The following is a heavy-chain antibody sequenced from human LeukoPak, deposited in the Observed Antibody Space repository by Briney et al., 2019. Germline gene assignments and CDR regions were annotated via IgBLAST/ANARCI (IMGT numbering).Heavy chain of an antibody. V-gene: IGHV1-2*04. CDR3: ARSHGSGSYPPGYYYGMDV. CDR1: GYTFAGYY. J-gene: IGHJ6*02. CDR2: INPNSGGT. Sequence: ASVKVSCKASGYTFAGYYMHWVRQAPGQGLEWMGWINPNSGGTNYAQKFQGWVTMTRNTSISTAYMELSRLRSDDTAVYYCARSHGSGSYPPGYYYGMDVWGQGTTVTVSS. D-gene: IGHD3-10*01.